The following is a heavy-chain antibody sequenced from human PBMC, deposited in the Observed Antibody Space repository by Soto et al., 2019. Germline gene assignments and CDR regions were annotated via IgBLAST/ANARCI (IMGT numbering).Heavy chain of an antibody. J-gene: IGHJ3*02. V-gene: IGHV1-69*02. CDR2: IIPILGIA. CDR3: ARAYCSGGSCYPFDAFDI. Sequence: SVKVSCKASGGTFSSYTISWVRQAPGQGLEWMGRIIPILGIANYAQKFQGRVTITADKSTSTAYMELSSLRSEDTAVYYCARAYCSGGSCYPFDAFDIWGQGTMVTVSS. CDR1: GGTFSSYT. D-gene: IGHD2-15*01.